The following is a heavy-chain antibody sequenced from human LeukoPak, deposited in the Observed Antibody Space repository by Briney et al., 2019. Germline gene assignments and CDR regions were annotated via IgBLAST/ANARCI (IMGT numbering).Heavy chain of an antibody. CDR3: ARDRCQPPSTTGGCLDAFDI. CDR1: GSTFSSFC. Sequence: GGSLRLSSAASGSTFSSFCMNCDRHAPGKLLEWVASTINMISYIYYADSVKGRFTIARDNAKNSLYLQMNSLRAEDTAVYYCARDRCQPPSTTGGCLDAFDIWGQGTMVTVSS. V-gene: IGHV3-21*01. D-gene: IGHD5/OR15-5a*01. J-gene: IGHJ3*02. CDR2: TINMISYI.